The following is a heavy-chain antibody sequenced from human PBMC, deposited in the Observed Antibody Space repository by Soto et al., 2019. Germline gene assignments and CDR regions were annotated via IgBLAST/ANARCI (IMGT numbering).Heavy chain of an antibody. J-gene: IGHJ3*02. V-gene: IGHV3-74*01. CDR2: INGDGSYT. Sequence: EVQLGESGGGLVQPGGSLRLSCAASGFTFSTYWMHGVRQAPEKGLLWVSHINGDGSYTDFADSVKGRFTISRDNAKNTVYLQMQSLRVEDTAVYFCVRTWHGFDIWGPGTMVTVSS. CDR3: VRTWHGFDI. CDR1: GFTFSTYW.